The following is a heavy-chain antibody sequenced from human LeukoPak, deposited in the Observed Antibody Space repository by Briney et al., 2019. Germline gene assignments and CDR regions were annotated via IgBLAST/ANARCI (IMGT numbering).Heavy chain of an antibody. CDR2: IRSKAYGGTT. CDR1: GFTFGDYA. J-gene: IGHJ6*03. Sequence: PGGSLRLSCTASGFTFGDYAMSWVRQAPGKGLEWVGFIRSKAYGGTTEYAASVKGRFTISRDDSKSIAYLQMNSLKTEDTAVYYCTRESPSYDSSGYWGVLKNLAGYYYYYVDVWGKGTTVTVSS. CDR3: TRESPSYDSSGYWGVLKNLAGYYYYYVDV. V-gene: IGHV3-49*04. D-gene: IGHD3-22*01.